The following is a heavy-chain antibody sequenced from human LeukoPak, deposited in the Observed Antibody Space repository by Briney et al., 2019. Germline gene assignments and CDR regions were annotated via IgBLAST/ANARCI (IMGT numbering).Heavy chain of an antibody. D-gene: IGHD5-12*01. CDR2: INPSGGST. V-gene: IGHV1-46*01. J-gene: IGHJ4*02. CDR3: ARVLTLVGSRVVATNFPPPGY. CDR1: GYRFTTDY. Sequence: GESLKISCKASGYRFTTDYIGWVRQAPGQGLEWMGIINPSGGSTSYAQKFQGRVTMTRDTSTSTVYMELSSLRSEDTAVYYCARVLTLVGSRVVATNFPPPGYWGQGTLVTVSS.